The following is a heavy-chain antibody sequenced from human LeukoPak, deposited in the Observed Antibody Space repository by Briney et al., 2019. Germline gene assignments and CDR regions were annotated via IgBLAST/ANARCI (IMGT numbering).Heavy chain of an antibody. CDR3: AKSPTGIGGYPFFDY. CDR1: GVTFIDYG. J-gene: IGHJ4*02. Sequence: GGSLRLSCTASGVTFIDYGMNWVRQAPGKGPEWLCDVNWNGDRTGYADSVKGRFIISSENSKNTLYLQMNSLRAEDTAVYYCAKSPTGIGGYPFFDYWGQGTLVTVSS. CDR2: VNWNGDRT. D-gene: IGHD5-12*01. V-gene: IGHV3-20*04.